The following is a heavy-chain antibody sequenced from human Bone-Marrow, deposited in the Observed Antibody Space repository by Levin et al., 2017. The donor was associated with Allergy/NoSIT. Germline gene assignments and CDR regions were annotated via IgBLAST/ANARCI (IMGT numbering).Heavy chain of an antibody. V-gene: IGHV3-30*18. CDR3: AKDGVDTAMVLYYYYDYYMDG. CDR2: ISYDGTNK. CDR1: GFTFSSYG. D-gene: IGHD5-18*01. Sequence: PGGSLRLSCAASGFTFSSYGMHWVRQAPGKGLEWVAVISYDGTNKNYADSVKGRFTISRDNSKNTLYLQMNSLRAEDTAVYHCAKDGVDTAMVLYYYYDYYMDGWGKGTTVTVSS. J-gene: IGHJ6*03.